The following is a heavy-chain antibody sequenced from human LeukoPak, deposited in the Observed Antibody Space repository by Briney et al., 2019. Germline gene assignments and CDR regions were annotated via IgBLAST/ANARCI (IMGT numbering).Heavy chain of an antibody. D-gene: IGHD3-10*01. CDR3: ARNLWFGESSDAFDM. CDR2: ISAYNGNT. J-gene: IGHJ3*02. CDR1: GYTFTSYG. V-gene: IGHV1-18*01. Sequence: GASVKVSCKASGYTFTSYGISWVRQAPGQGLEWMGWISAYNGNTHYAQKFQGRVTMTTDTSTNTVYMELRSLGSDDTAVYYCARNLWFGESSDAFDMWGQGTMVTVSS.